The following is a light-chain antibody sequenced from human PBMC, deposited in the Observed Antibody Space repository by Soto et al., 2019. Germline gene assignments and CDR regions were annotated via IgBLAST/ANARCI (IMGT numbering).Light chain of an antibody. V-gene: IGLV2-18*02. Sequence: QSVLTQPPSVSGSPGQSVTISCTGTSGDVGTHNLVSWYQQPPGTAPKLMIYEVSNRPSGVPDRFSGSKSGNTASLTISGLQTEDEADYYCSSYTSSDTVVFGGGTKLTVL. CDR3: SSYTSSDTVV. J-gene: IGLJ2*01. CDR2: EVS. CDR1: SGDVGTHNL.